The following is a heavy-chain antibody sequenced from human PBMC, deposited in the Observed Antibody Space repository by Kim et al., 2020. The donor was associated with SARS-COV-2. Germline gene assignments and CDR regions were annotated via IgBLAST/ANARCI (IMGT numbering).Heavy chain of an antibody. CDR3: ARGRGYYGSGRYNWFDP. Sequence: LKSRVTISVDTSKNQFSLKLSSVTAADTAVYYCARGRGYYGSGRYNWFDPWGQGTLVTVSS. D-gene: IGHD3-10*01. J-gene: IGHJ5*02. V-gene: IGHV4-34*01.